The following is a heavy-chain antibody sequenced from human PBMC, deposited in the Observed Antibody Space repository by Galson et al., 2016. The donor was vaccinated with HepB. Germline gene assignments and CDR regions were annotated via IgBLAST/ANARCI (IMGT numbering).Heavy chain of an antibody. Sequence: SCAASGFTVSASAMTWVRQAPGKGLEWVSTIDRGGGTYYTYSVKGRFTIARDSSKNTLYLQMSSPKVEDTAVYYCAVVGDVSRDWGQGTLVTVSS. CDR3: AVVGDVSRD. CDR2: IDRGGGT. D-gene: IGHD2-21*01. V-gene: IGHV3-66*01. CDR1: GFTVSASA. J-gene: IGHJ4*02.